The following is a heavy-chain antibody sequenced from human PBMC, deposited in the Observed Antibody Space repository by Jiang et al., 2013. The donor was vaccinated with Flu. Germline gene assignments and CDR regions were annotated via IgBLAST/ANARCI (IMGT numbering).Heavy chain of an antibody. CDR1: GYTFTSYA. CDR2: INAGNGNT. D-gene: IGHD3-10*01. V-gene: IGHV1-3*01. Sequence: EVKKPGASVKVSCKASGYTFTSYAMHWVRQAPGQRLEWMGWINAGNGNTKYSQKFQGRVTITRDTSASTAYMELSSLRSEDTAVYYCARSRITMVRGVIENWFDPWGQGTLVTVSS. J-gene: IGHJ5*02. CDR3: ARSRITMVRGVIENWFDP.